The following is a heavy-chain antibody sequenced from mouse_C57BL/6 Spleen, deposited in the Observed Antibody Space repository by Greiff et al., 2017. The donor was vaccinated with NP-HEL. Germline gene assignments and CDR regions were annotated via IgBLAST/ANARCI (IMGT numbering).Heavy chain of an antibody. CDR2: IDPSDSET. D-gene: IGHD1-1*01. J-gene: IGHJ2*01. V-gene: IGHV1-52*01. Sequence: VQLQQPGAELVRPGSSVKLSCKASGYTFTSYWMHWVKQRPIQGLEWIGNIDPSDSETHYNQKFKDKATLTVDKSSSTAYMQLSRLTSEDSAVYYCARGSSSGYFDYWGQGTTLTVSS. CDR3: ARGSSSGYFDY. CDR1: GYTFTSYW.